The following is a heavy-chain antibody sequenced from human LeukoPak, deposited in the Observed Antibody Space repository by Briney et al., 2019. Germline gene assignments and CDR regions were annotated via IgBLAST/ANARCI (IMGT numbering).Heavy chain of an antibody. Sequence: GASVKVSCKASGYTFTSYYMHWVRQAPGQGLEWMGIINPSGGSTSYAQKFQGRVTMTRDTSTSTVYMELSSLRSEDTAVYYCARLTMVRDHSEGAFDIWGQGTMVTVSS. CDR3: ARLTMVRDHSEGAFDI. D-gene: IGHD3-10*01. CDR2: INPSGGST. CDR1: GYTFTSYY. J-gene: IGHJ3*02. V-gene: IGHV1-46*03.